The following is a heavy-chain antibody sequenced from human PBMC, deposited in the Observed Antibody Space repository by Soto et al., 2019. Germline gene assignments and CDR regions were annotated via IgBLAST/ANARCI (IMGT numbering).Heavy chain of an antibody. J-gene: IGHJ6*03. CDR2: ISAYNGNT. CDR3: ARFTRCTNGVCYTGYYYYMDV. Sequence: GASVKVSCQASGYTFTSYGISWGRQAPGQGVEGVGWISAYNGNTNYAQKLQGRVTMTTDTSTSTAYMELRSLRSDDTAVYYCARFTRCTNGVCYTGYYYYMDVWGKGTTVTVSS. CDR1: GYTFTSYG. V-gene: IGHV1-18*01. D-gene: IGHD2-8*01.